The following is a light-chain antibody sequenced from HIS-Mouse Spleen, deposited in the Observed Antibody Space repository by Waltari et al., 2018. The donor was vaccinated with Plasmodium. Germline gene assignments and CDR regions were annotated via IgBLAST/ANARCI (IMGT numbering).Light chain of an antibody. CDR2: EGS. CDR1: SSHVGSYNL. Sequence: QSALTQPASVSGSPGPSITISCTGTSSHVGSYNLVSWYQQHPGKAPKLMIYEGSKRPSGVSNRFSGSKSGNTASLTISGLQAEDEADYYCCSYAGSRMVFGGGTKLTVL. CDR3: CSYAGSRMV. V-gene: IGLV2-23*01. J-gene: IGLJ2*01.